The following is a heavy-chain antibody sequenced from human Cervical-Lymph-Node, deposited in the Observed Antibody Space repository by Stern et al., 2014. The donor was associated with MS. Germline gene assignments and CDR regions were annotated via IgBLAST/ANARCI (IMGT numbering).Heavy chain of an antibody. V-gene: IGHV1-69*09. CDR3: ASDSGSYLFDY. CDR2: IIPILGIA. D-gene: IGHD1-26*01. J-gene: IGHJ4*02. CDR1: GGTFSSYT. Sequence: VQLVESGAEVKKPGSSVKVSCKASGGTFSSYTISWVRQAPGQGLEWIGRIIPILGIANYAQKFQGRVTITADKSTSTAYMELSSLRSEDTAVYYCASDSGSYLFDYWGQGTLVTVSS.